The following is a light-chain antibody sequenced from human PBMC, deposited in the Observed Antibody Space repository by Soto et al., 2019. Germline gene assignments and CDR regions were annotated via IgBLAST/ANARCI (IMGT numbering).Light chain of an antibody. V-gene: IGKV3-15*01. J-gene: IGKJ1*01. CDR3: QHYNNWPPWT. Sequence: EIVMTQSPATLSVSPGERATLPCRASQSVSSNLAWYQQRPDQAPRLLIYGASTRATGIPARFSGSGSGTEFTLTISSLQSEDFAVYYCQHYNNWPPWTFGQGTKVDIK. CDR1: QSVSSN. CDR2: GAS.